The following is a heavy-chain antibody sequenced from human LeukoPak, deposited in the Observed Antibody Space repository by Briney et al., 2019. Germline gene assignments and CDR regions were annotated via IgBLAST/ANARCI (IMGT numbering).Heavy chain of an antibody. Sequence: GGSLRLSCAASGFTVSSNYMSWVRQAPGKGLEWVSVIHSGGSTYYADSVKGRFTISRDNAKNTLYLQMNSLRVEDTAVYYCARGYSSGSRIDYWGQGSLVSVSS. D-gene: IGHD5-18*01. J-gene: IGHJ4*02. CDR1: GFTVSSNY. CDR3: ARGYSSGSRIDY. V-gene: IGHV3-53*01. CDR2: IHSGGST.